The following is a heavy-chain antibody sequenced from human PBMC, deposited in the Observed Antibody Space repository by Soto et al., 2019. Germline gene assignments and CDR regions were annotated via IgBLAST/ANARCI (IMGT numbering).Heavy chain of an antibody. CDR3: VREGLSGRRMDV. V-gene: IGHV3-74*01. CDR2: IKSDESST. D-gene: IGHD3-10*01. CDR1: GFTLSSYW. J-gene: IGHJ6*02. Sequence: GGSLRLSCAASGFTLSSYWMHWVRQAPGKGLVWVSRIKSDESSTSYADSVKGRFTISRDNAKNTLYLQMNSLKAEDTAVYYCVREGLSGRRMDVWGQGTTVTVSS.